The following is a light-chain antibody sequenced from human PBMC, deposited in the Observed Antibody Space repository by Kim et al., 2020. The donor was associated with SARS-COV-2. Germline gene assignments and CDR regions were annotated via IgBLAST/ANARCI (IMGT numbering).Light chain of an antibody. CDR1: SSNIGSKT. V-gene: IGLV1-44*01. CDR2: TND. Sequence: QSVLTQPPSASGTPGQRVTISCSGSSSNIGSKTVHWYQQLPGTAPKLLIYTNDQRPSGVPDRFSGSKSGTSASLAISGLQSEDEADYYCAAWDDNLNGWVFGGGTQLTVL. CDR3: AAWDDNLNGWV. J-gene: IGLJ3*02.